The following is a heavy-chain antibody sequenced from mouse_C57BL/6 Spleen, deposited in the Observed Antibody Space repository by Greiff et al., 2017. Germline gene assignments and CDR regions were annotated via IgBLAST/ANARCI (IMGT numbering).Heavy chain of an antibody. V-gene: IGHV14-2*01. CDR2: IDPEDGET. CDR3: ARSGHYGSSCGYFDV. D-gene: IGHD1-1*01. Sequence: VQLKESGAELVKPGASVKLSCTASGFNIKDYYMHWVKQRTEQGLEWIGRIDPEDGETKYAPKFQGKATITADTSSNTAYLQLSSLTSEDTAVYYWARSGHYGSSCGYFDVWGTGTTVTVSS. CDR1: GFNIKDYY. J-gene: IGHJ1*03.